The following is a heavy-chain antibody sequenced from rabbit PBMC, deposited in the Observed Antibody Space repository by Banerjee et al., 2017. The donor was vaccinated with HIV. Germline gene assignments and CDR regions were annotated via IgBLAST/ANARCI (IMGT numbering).Heavy chain of an antibody. CDR3: ARDGSGWGANFNL. J-gene: IGHJ4*01. CDR1: GFSFSNGYV. Sequence: QQQLEESGGGLVKPEGSLTLTCTASGFSFSNGYVMCWVRQAPGKGLEWIACINTISGDTVYATWAKGRFTISKASWTTVTLQMTSLTAADTASYFCARDGSGWGANFNLGGQGTLVTVS. D-gene: IGHD4-1*01. V-gene: IGHV1S45*01. CDR2: INTISGDT.